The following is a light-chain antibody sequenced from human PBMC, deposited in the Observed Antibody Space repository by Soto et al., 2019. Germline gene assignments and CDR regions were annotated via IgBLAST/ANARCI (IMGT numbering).Light chain of an antibody. CDR2: KAS. J-gene: IGKJ1*01. V-gene: IGKV1-5*03. CDR1: QTISSW. CDR3: QHYNSYSEA. Sequence: DIQMTQSPASLSAAVGDRVTITWRASQTISSWFAWYQQKPGKAPKLLIYKASTLKSGVPSRFSGSGSGTEFTLTISSLQPDDFATYYCQHYNSYSEAFGQGTKVDI.